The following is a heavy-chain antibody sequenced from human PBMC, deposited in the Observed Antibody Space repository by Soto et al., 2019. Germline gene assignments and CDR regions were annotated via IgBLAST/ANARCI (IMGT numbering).Heavy chain of an antibody. CDR2: FDPEDGET. J-gene: IGHJ5*02. D-gene: IGHD2-15*01. Sequence: ASVKVSCKVSGYTLTESSMHWVRQAPGKGLEWMGGFDPEDGETIYAQKFQGRVTMTEDTSTDTAYMELSSLRSEDTAVYYCALVAAQGGLNWFDPWGQGTLVTVSS. CDR1: GYTLTESS. CDR3: ALVAAQGGLNWFDP. V-gene: IGHV1-24*01.